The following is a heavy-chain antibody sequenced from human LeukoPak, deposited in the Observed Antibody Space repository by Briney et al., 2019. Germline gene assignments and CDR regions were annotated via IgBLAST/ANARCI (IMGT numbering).Heavy chain of an antibody. CDR2: IYYSGST. V-gene: IGHV4-59*01. J-gene: IGHJ5*02. CDR1: GGSISSYY. Sequence: SETLSLTCTVSGGSISSYYWSWIRQPPGKGLEWIGYIYYSGSTNYNPSLKSRVTISVDTSKNQFSLKLSSVTAADTAVYYCAREIKWFGELLSNWFDPWGQGTLVTVSS. D-gene: IGHD3-10*01. CDR3: AREIKWFGELLSNWFDP.